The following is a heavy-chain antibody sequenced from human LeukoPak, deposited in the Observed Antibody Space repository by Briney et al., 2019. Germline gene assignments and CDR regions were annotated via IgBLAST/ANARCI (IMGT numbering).Heavy chain of an antibody. CDR3: ASTYYFDY. J-gene: IGHJ4*02. V-gene: IGHV3-30*04. CDR1: GFTFSSYA. Sequence: GGSLRLSCAASGFTFSSYAMYWVRQAPGKGLQWVATILYDGSNKYYADSVKGRFTISRDNSKNTLYLQMNSLRAEDTAVYYCASTYYFDYWGQGTLVTVSS. CDR2: ILYDGSNK.